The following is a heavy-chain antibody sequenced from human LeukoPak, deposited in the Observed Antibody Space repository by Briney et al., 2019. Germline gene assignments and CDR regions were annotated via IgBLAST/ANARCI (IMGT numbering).Heavy chain of an antibody. CDR3: TRVQAGRAGLMDV. V-gene: IGHV3-74*01. J-gene: IGHJ6*02. Sequence: PGRSLRLSCAASGFTLSSYWMHWVRQAPGGGLVWVSRIDPDGSTTNYADSVKGRFTTSRDNAKNTLYLQMNSLRAEDTALYYCTRVQAGRAGLMDVWGRGTTVTVSS. CDR1: GFTLSSYW. D-gene: IGHD6-13*01. CDR2: IDPDGSTT.